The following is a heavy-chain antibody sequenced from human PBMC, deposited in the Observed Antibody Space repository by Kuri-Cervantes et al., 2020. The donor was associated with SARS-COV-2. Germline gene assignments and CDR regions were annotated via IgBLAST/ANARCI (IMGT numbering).Heavy chain of an antibody. CDR2: ISYDGSNK. CDR1: GFTFSSYA. Sequence: LSLTCAASGFTFSSYAMHGVRQAPGKGLEWVAVISYDGSNKYYADSVKGRFTISRDNYENTLFLQMNSLRAEDTAVYYCAREGDFDDYYYYCMDVWGKGTTVTVSS. CDR3: AREGDFDDYYYYCMDV. D-gene: IGHD1-26*01. V-gene: IGHV3-30*04. J-gene: IGHJ6*03.